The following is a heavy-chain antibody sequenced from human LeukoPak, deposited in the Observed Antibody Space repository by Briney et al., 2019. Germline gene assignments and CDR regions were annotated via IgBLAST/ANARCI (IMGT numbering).Heavy chain of an antibody. CDR3: AKAYCGGGRCLGYFQH. Sequence: GGSLRLSCEASGFTFSSYSMNWVRQAPGKGLEWISYISSGSDTIYYADSVKGRFTISRDNAKSSLFLQMNSLRAEDTAVYYCAKAYCGGGRCLGYFQHWGQGTLVTVSS. CDR1: GFTFSSYS. V-gene: IGHV3-48*01. J-gene: IGHJ1*01. CDR2: ISSGSDTI. D-gene: IGHD2-15*01.